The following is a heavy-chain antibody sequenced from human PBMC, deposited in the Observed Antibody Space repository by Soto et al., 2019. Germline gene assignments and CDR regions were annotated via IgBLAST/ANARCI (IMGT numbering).Heavy chain of an antibody. Sequence: GGSLRLSCATSGFKFDDYAMHWVRQAPGKGLEWVSGISLNSGNKGDADSVKGRFTISRDNAKNSLFLQMNSLRAEDTALYYCAKDIGAAVAGTFFGCDTLGHGTMVIVS. CDR3: AKDIGAAVAGTFFGCDT. CDR1: GFKFDDYA. CDR2: ISLNSGNK. D-gene: IGHD6-13*01. J-gene: IGHJ3*02. V-gene: IGHV3-9*01.